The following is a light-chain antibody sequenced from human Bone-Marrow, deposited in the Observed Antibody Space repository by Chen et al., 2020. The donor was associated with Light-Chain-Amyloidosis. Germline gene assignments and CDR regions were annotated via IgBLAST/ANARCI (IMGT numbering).Light chain of an antibody. J-gene: IGLJ3*02. V-gene: IGLV3-21*02. Sequence: SYVLTQPSSVSVAPGQTATIACGGNNIGSTSVHWYQQTPGQAPLLVGYDDSDRPAGIPERLSGSNSGNTATLTISRGEAGDEADYYGQVWDRSSDRPVFGGGTKLTVL. CDR3: QVWDRSSDRPV. CDR1: NIGSTS. CDR2: DDS.